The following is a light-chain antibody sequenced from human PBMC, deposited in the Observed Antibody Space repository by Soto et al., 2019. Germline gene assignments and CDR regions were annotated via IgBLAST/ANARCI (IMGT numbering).Light chain of an antibody. J-gene: IGLJ1*01. CDR1: SSDVGGQNY. Sequence: QSVLTQPPSASGSPGQSVATSCTGTSSDVGGQNYVSWYRQHPGKAPKLIIYAVTERPSGVPDRFSGSKSGNTASLTVSGLQTEDEADYYCSSHAGNNNYVFGTGTKVTVL. CDR3: SSHAGNNNYV. CDR2: AVT. V-gene: IGLV2-8*01.